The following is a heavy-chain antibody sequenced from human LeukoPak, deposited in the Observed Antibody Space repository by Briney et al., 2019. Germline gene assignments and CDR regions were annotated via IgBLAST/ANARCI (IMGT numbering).Heavy chain of an antibody. CDR1: GFTFSSYG. CDR2: IRYDGSNK. Sequence: GGSLRLSCAASGFTFSSYGMHWVRQAPGKGLEWVAFIRYDGSNKYYADSVKGRFTISRDNSKNTLYLQMNSLRAEDTAVYYCAKSASPSPYYYMDVWGKGTTVTVSS. V-gene: IGHV3-30*02. CDR3: AKSASPSPYYYMDV. J-gene: IGHJ6*03.